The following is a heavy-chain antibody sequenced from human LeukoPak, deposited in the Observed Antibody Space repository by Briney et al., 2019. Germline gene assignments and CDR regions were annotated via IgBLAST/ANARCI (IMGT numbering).Heavy chain of an antibody. CDR2: INPSGGST. V-gene: IGHV1-46*01. CDR3: ARSGYCSSTSCYRIDY. J-gene: IGHJ4*02. D-gene: IGHD2-2*01. Sequence: ASVKVSCKASGYTFTSYYMHWVRQAPGQGLEWMRIINPSGGSTSYAQKFQARVTMTRDMSTSTVYMELSSLRSEDTAVYYCARSGYCSSTSCYRIDYWGQGTLVTVSS. CDR1: GYTFTSYY.